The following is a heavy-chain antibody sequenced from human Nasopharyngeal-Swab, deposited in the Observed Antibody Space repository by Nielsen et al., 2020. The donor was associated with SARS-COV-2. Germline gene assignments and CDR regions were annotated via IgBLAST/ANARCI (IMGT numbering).Heavy chain of an antibody. D-gene: IGHD3-10*01. CDR3: ARKSRGYYGSGSFDY. V-gene: IGHV4-39*01. CDR1: GGSISSSSYY. Sequence: SETLSLTCTVSGGSISSSSYYWGWIRQPPGKGLEWIGSIYYSGSTYYNPSLKSRVTISVDTSKNQFSLKLTSVTAADTAVYYCARKSRGYYGSGSFDYWGQGTLVTVSS. CDR2: IYYSGST. J-gene: IGHJ4*02.